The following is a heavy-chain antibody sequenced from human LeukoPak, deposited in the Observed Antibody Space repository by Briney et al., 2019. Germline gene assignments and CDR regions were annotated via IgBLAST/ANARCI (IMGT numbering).Heavy chain of an antibody. CDR3: ARGAITMIVDY. V-gene: IGHV3-30-3*01. Sequence: GGSLRLSCAASGFTFSSYAMHWVRQAPGKGLEWVAVISYDGSNKYYADSVKGRFTIPRDNSKNTLYLQMNSLRAEDTAVYYCARGAITMIVDYWGQGTLVTVSS. D-gene: IGHD3-22*01. CDR2: ISYDGSNK. J-gene: IGHJ4*02. CDR1: GFTFSSYA.